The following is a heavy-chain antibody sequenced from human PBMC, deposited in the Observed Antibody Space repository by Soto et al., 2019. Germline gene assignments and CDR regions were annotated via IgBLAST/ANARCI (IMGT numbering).Heavy chain of an antibody. V-gene: IGHV5-10-1*01. J-gene: IGHJ6*02. CDR2: IDPSDSYT. Sequence: GESLKISCKGFGYRFTSYWTSWVRQMPGKGLEWMGRIDPSDSYTNYSPSFQGHVTISADKSISTAYLQWSSLKASDTAMYYCVCLRMATAAHETPYGMDVWGQGTTVTVSS. D-gene: IGHD6-13*01. CDR1: GYRFTSYW. CDR3: VCLRMATAAHETPYGMDV.